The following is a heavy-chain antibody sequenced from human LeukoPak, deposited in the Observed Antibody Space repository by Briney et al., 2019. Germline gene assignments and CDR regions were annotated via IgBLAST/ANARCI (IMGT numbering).Heavy chain of an antibody. CDR2: IYYSGST. CDR1: GGSISSSSYY. J-gene: IGHJ4*02. D-gene: IGHD3-3*01. V-gene: IGHV4-39*07. Sequence: PSETLSLTCTVSGGSISSSSYYWGWIRQPPGKGLEWIGSIYYSGSTYYNPSLKSRVTISVDTSKNQFSLKLSSVTAADTAVYYCARDPGYYDFWTSSFDYWGQGTLVTVSS. CDR3: ARDPGYYDFWTSSFDY.